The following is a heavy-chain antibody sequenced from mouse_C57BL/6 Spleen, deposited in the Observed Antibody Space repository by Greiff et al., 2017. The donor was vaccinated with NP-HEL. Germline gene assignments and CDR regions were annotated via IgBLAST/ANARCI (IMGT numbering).Heavy chain of an antibody. V-gene: IGHV1-52*01. D-gene: IGHD2-4*01. CDR2: IDPSDSET. J-gene: IGHJ4*01. Sequence: VQLQQPGAELVRPGSSVKLSCKASGYTFTSYWMHWVKQRPIQGLEWIGNIDPSDSETHYNQKFKDKATLTVDKSSSTAYMQLSSLTSEDSAVYYCARMIYDYDEGYAMDYWGQGTSVTVSS. CDR3: ARMIYDYDEGYAMDY. CDR1: GYTFTSYW.